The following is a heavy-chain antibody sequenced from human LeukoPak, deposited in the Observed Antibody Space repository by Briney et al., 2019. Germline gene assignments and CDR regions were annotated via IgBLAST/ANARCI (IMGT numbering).Heavy chain of an antibody. CDR2: INHSGST. D-gene: IGHD1-26*01. CDR1: GGSFSGYY. J-gene: IGHJ4*02. V-gene: IGHV4-34*01. Sequence: TSETLSLTCAVYGGSFSGYYWSWIRQPPGKGRGWIGEINHSGSTNYNPSLKSRVTISVDTSKNQFSLKLSSVTAADTAVYYCARSKGRGDYFDYWGQGTLVTVSS. CDR3: ARSKGRGDYFDY.